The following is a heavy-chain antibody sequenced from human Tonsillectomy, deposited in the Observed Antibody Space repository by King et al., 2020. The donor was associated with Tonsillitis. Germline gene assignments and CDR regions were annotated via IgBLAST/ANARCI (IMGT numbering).Heavy chain of an antibody. CDR1: GGSFSTYY. V-gene: IGHV4-59*01. Sequence: QLQESGPGLVKPSETLSLTCTVSGGSFSTYYWSWIRQPPGKGLEWIGYVYYSGITDSNPSLRSRVTMSVDTSKKQFSLRLTAVTAAVSAMYYCAVLGGNPGPYSWFAPWGQGTLVTVSS. D-gene: IGHD3-16*01. CDR3: AVLGGNPGPYSWFAP. J-gene: IGHJ5*02. CDR2: VYYSGIT.